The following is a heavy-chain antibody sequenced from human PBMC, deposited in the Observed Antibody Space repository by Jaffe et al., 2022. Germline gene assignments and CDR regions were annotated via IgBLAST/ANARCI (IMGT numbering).Heavy chain of an antibody. CDR1: GGSISSSSYY. CDR2: IYYSGST. CDR3: ARERFLELLNDAFDI. J-gene: IGHJ3*02. Sequence: QLQLQESGPGLVKPSETLSLTCTVSGGSISSSSYYWGWIRQPPGKGLEWIGSIYYSGSTYYNPSLKSRVTISVDTSKNQFSLKLSSVTAADTAVYYCARERFLELLNDAFDIWGQGTMVTVSS. V-gene: IGHV4-39*02. D-gene: IGHD3-3*01.